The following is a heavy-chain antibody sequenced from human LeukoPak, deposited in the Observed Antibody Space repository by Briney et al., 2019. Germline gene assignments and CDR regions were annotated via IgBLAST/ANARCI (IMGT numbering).Heavy chain of an antibody. V-gene: IGHV1-69*05. CDR2: IIPIFGTA. CDR1: GGTFSSYA. D-gene: IGHD4-23*01. CDR3: ARARTTGVTELQYYYYYYMDV. J-gene: IGHJ6*03. Sequence: SVKVSYKASGGTFSSYAISWVRQASGQGLEWMGGIIPIFGTANYAQKFQGRVTITTDESTSTAYMELSSLRSEDTAVYYCARARTTGVTELQYYYYYYMDVWGKGTTVTVSS.